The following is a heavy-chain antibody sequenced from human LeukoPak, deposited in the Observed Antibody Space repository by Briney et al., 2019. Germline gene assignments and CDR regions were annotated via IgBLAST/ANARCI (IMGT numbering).Heavy chain of an antibody. J-gene: IGHJ4*02. D-gene: IGHD2-15*01. CDR1: GVSISPFY. CDR3: ARHQYELLNYYFDC. Sequence: SETLSLTCTVSGVSISPFYWSWIRQPPGKGLEWIGFIYRSGHTNYDPSLKSRVTISEDTSKNQFSLKLSSVTAADTAVYYCARHQYELLNYYFDCWGQGTLVTVSS. CDR2: IYRSGHT. V-gene: IGHV4-59*01.